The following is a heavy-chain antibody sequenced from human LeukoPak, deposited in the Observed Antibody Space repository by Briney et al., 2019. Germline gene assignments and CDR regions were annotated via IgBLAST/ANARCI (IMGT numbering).Heavy chain of an antibody. CDR3: AKILGSSSPRSVDY. CDR2: ISGSGT. J-gene: IGHJ4*02. CDR1: GFTFSSYA. Sequence: GGSLRLSCAASGFTFSSYAMSWVRQPPGKGLEWVSTISGSGTYYADSVKGRFTISRDNSKNTLYLQMYSLRAEDTAVYYCAKILGSSSPRSVDYWGQGTLVTVSS. V-gene: IGHV3-23*01. D-gene: IGHD6-13*01.